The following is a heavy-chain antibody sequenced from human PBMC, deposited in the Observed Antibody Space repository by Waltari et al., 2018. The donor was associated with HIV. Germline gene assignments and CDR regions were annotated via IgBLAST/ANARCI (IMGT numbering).Heavy chain of an antibody. Sequence: QVQLVQSGAEVKKPGASVKVSCKASGYTFTGYYMHWVRQAPGQGLEWMGWINPNIGGTNYAQKFQGRVTMTRDTSISTAYMELSRLRSDDTAVYYCAREEGRAAAGTDYWGQGTLVTVSS. J-gene: IGHJ4*02. CDR1: GYTFTGYY. CDR3: AREEGRAAAGTDY. D-gene: IGHD6-13*01. CDR2: INPNIGGT. V-gene: IGHV1-2*02.